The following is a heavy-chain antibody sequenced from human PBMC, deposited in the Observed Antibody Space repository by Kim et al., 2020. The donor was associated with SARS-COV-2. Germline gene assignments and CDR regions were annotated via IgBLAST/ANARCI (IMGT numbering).Heavy chain of an antibody. D-gene: IGHD1-26*01. Sequence: SETLSLTCTVSGGSISSYYWSWIRQPPGKGLEWIGYIYYSGSTNYNPSLKSRVTISVDTSKNQFSLKLSSVTAADTAVYYCARDVDRVGGLDYWGQGTLVTVSS. CDR3: ARDVDRVGGLDY. CDR1: GGSISSYY. V-gene: IGHV4-59*01. CDR2: IYYSGST. J-gene: IGHJ4*02.